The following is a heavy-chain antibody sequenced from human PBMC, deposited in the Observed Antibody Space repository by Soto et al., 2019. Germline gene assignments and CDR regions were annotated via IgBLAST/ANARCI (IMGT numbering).Heavy chain of an antibody. V-gene: IGHV3-23*01. CDR3: ATGRGVNFYYGMDV. CDR1: GFTFSSYA. CDR2: ISGSGGST. Sequence: EVQLLESGGGLVQPGGSLRLSCAASGFTFSSYAMSWVRQAPGKGLEWGSAISGSGGSTYYADSVKGRFTISRDNSKNTLYLQMNSLRAEDTAVYYCATGRGVNFYYGMDVWGQGTTVTDSS. J-gene: IGHJ6*02. D-gene: IGHD3-10*01.